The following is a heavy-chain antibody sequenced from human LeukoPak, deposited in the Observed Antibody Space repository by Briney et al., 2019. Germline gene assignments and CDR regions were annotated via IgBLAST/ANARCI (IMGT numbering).Heavy chain of an antibody. CDR3: ARVQGHYDFWSGYYTKYNWFDP. J-gene: IGHJ5*02. CDR1: GDSVSSNSAA. D-gene: IGHD3-3*01. CDR2: TYYRSKWYN. Sequence: SQTLSLTCAISGDSVSSNSAAWNWIRQSPSRGLEWLGRTYYRSKWYNDYAVSVKSRITINPDTSKNQFSLQLNSVTPEDTAVYYCARVQGHYDFWSGYYTKYNWFDPWGHGTLVTVSS. V-gene: IGHV6-1*01.